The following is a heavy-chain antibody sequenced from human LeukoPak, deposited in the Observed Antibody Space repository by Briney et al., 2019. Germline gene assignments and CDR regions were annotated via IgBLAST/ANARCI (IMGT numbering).Heavy chain of an antibody. CDR1: GGSISSYY. V-gene: IGHV4-59*08. J-gene: IGHJ3*02. CDR2: IYYSGST. D-gene: IGHD3-16*01. CDR3: ALRRPFGAFDI. Sequence: SETLSLTCTVSGGSISSYYWSWIRQPPGKGLEWIGYIYYSGSTNYNPSLKSRVTISIDTSKNQSSLKLSSVTAADTAVYYCALRRPFGAFDIWGQGTMVTVSS.